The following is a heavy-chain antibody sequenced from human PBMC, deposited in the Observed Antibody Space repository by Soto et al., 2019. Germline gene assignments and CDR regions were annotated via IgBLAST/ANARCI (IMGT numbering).Heavy chain of an antibody. D-gene: IGHD6-13*01. V-gene: IGHV3-21*01. CDR2: ISSSSSYI. CDR1: GFTFSSYS. CDR3: ARGGAAAGHESFDY. Sequence: GGSLRLSCAASGFTFSSYSMNWVRQAPGKGLEWVSSISSSSSYIYYADSVKGRFTISRDNAKNSLYLQMNSLRAEDTAVYYCARGGAAAGHESFDYWGQGTLVTVSS. J-gene: IGHJ4*02.